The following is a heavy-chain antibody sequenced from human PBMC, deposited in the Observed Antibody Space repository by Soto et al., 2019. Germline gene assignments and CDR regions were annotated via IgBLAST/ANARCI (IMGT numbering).Heavy chain of an antibody. CDR1: GFTFSSYA. V-gene: IGHV3-23*01. J-gene: IGHJ4*02. D-gene: IGHD6-6*01. Sequence: EVQLLESGGGLVQPGESLRLSCAASGFTFSSYAMSWVRQDPGKGLEWVSVISGSDDSTYYADSVKGQFTISRDNSKNELYLQMNSLRAEDTGVYYCAKRSSSFTFDYWGQGTLVTVSS. CDR2: ISGSDDST. CDR3: AKRSSSFTFDY.